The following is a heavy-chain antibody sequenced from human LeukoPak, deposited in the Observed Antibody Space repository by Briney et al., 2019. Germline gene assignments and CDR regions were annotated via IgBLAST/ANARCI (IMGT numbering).Heavy chain of an antibody. V-gene: IGHV4-59*11. D-gene: IGHD2-2*01. CDR1: GGSISSHY. Sequence: PSETLSLTCTVPGGSISSHYWSWIRQPPGKGLEWIGYIYYSGSTNYNPSLKSRVTISVDTSKNQFSLKLSSVTAADTAVYYCARGVVVPAAPRYYNWFDPWGQGTLVTVSS. CDR3: ARGVVVPAAPRYYNWFDP. CDR2: IYYSGST. J-gene: IGHJ5*02.